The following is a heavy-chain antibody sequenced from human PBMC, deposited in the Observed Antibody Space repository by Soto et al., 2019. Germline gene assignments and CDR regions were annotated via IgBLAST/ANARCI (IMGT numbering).Heavy chain of an antibody. CDR1: GFTVSNFA. J-gene: IGHJ4*02. Sequence: PGGSLRLSCSASGFTVSNFAMHWVRQAPGKGLEYVSGITSNGDNTYHADSVEGRFTISRDNSKSTLYLQMTSLRVEDTAVYYCVKGNHLLRYYFEYWGRGALVTV. D-gene: IGHD2-2*01. CDR3: VKGNHLLRYYFEY. CDR2: ITSNGDNT. V-gene: IGHV3-64D*06.